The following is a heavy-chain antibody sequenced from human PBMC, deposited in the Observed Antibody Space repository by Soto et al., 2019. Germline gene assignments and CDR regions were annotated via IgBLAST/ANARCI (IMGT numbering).Heavy chain of an antibody. Sequence: SETLSLTCTVSGGSISSYYWSWIRQPPGKGLEWIGYIYYNGNTYYNPSLKSRVTVSVDTSKNQFSLNVRSVTAADTAVYYCARCSLVVIPVPGFDPWGQGTLVTVSS. CDR3: ARCSLVVIPVPGFDP. CDR1: GGSISSYY. V-gene: IGHV4-59*12. D-gene: IGHD2-15*01. J-gene: IGHJ5*02. CDR2: IYYNGNT.